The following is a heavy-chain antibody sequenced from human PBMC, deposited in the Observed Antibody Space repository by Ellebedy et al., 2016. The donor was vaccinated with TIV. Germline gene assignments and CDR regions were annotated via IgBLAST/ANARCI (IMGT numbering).Heavy chain of an antibody. D-gene: IGHD2-15*01. CDR1: GYTFTTFA. CDR2: INVADANT. V-gene: IGHV1-3*01. CDR3: ARDPLGYCSGGSCSNNWFDP. Sequence: AASVKVSCKASGYTFTTFAIHWVRQAPGQSPEWMGWINVADANTKYSQKFQGRVTFTRDTSANTAYMHLSGLRSEDSAVYYCARDPLGYCSGGSCSNNWFDPWGQGTLVTVSS. J-gene: IGHJ5*02.